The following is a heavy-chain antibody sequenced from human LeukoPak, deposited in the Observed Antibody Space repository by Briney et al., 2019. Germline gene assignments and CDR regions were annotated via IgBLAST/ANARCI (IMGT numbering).Heavy chain of an antibody. CDR1: AGSFSGYY. CDR2: INHSGST. Sequence: SESLSLTCAVVAGSFSGYYWSWVRHPPGKGLEWIGEINHSGSTNYNPSLKSRVTISEETSKNQFSLKLSSVTAADTAVNYWAGERRYCSSTSCYTLTQYYYYMDAWGKGTTVTVSS. J-gene: IGHJ6*03. V-gene: IGHV4-34*01. D-gene: IGHD2-2*02. CDR3: AGERRYCSSTSCYTLTQYYYYMDA.